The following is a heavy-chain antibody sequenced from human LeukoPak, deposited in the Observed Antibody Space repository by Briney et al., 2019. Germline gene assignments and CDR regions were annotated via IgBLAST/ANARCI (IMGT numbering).Heavy chain of an antibody. D-gene: IGHD1-26*01. J-gene: IGHJ4*02. V-gene: IGHV1-2*06. CDR2: IILNNGAT. CDR1: GFTFTDYY. Sequence: ASVKVSCXASGFTFTDYYLHCVRLAPGQGLEWMGRIILNNGATNYAQKFQGRVTLTRDTSISTAYMELSRQTSDDTAVYYCATDGGKHNFDYWGQGTLVTVSS. CDR3: ATDGGKHNFDY.